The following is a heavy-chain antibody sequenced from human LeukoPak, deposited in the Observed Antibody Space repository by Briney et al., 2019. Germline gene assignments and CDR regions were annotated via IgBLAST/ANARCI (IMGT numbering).Heavy chain of an antibody. D-gene: IGHD1-7*01. J-gene: IGHJ4*02. CDR1: GGSLSTYY. Sequence: PSETLSLTCTVSGGSLSTYYWSWMRQPPGKGLEWIGYIYYSGSTNYNPSLKNRVTISVDTSKSQFSLKLSSVTAADTAVYYCARDSLTGTTHFDYWSQGTLVTVSS. CDR2: IYYSGST. V-gene: IGHV4-59*01. CDR3: ARDSLTGTTHFDY.